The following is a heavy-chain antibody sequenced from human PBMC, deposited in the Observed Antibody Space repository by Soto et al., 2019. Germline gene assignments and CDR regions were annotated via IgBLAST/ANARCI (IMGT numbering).Heavy chain of an antibody. D-gene: IGHD3-16*01. J-gene: IGHJ6*02. CDR3: ARGGSLFYYYGIDV. CDR2: IDSGSDT. V-gene: IGHV3-53*01. Sequence: GGSLRLSCAASGFTISNNYMTWVRQAPGKGLEWVSLIDSGSDTYYADSVTGRFTLSRDSSKNTLYLQMNSLRAEDTAVYNCARGGSLFYYYGIDVWGQGTTVTVSS. CDR1: GFTISNNY.